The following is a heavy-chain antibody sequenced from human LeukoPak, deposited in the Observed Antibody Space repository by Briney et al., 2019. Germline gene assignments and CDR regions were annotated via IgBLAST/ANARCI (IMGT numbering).Heavy chain of an antibody. CDR2: IKPSSGDA. D-gene: IGHD6-19*01. J-gene: IGHJ5*02. CDR3: TRGGSDWFYNYFDP. V-gene: IGHV1-2*02. CDR1: GYTFTGYY. Sequence: EASVKVSCKTSGYTFTGYYMFWVRQAPGQGLEWMGRIKPSSGDAKSAQKFQDRVTMTRDPSISTFYLEVTRLTSDDTAVYYCTRGGSDWFYNYFDPWGQGTLVTVSS.